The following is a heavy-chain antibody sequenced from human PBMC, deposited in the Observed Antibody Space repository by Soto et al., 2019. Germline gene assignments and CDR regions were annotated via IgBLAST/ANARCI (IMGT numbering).Heavy chain of an antibody. D-gene: IGHD6-19*01. CDR1: AGSISSGGYY. CDR3: ARYSSGWFDY. Sequence: SETLSLTCTVSAGSISSGGYYWSWIRQHPGKGLEWIGYIYYSGSTYYNPSLKSRVTISVDTSKNQFSLKLSSVTAADTAVYYCARYSSGWFDYWGQGTLVTVSS. J-gene: IGHJ4*02. CDR2: IYYSGST. V-gene: IGHV4-31*03.